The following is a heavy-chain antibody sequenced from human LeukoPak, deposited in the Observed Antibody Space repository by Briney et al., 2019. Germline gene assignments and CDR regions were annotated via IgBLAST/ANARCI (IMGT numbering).Heavy chain of an antibody. V-gene: IGHV4-34*01. Sequence: KPSETLSLTCAVYGGSFSGYYCHWMRQPPGKGLEWIGEISHRGNTKYYPSLKSRVTISLDTSKNQFSLKLSSATAADTAMYYCFLWHDVVSRDYWGQGTLVTVSS. CDR2: ISHRGNT. CDR3: FLWHDVVSRDY. J-gene: IGHJ4*02. CDR1: GGSFSGYY. D-gene: IGHD2-15*01.